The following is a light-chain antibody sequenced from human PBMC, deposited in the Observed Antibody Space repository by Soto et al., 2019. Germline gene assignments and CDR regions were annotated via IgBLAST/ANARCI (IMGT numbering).Light chain of an antibody. CDR3: QQYGSSGT. Sequence: ENVLTQSPGTLSLSPVERATLSCRASQSLSSSYLAWYQQKPGQAPRLLISGASNRATGIPDRFSGSGSGTDFTLTISRLEPEDFAVYYCQQYGSSGTFGQGTKVDIK. J-gene: IGKJ1*01. CDR1: QSLSSSY. CDR2: GAS. V-gene: IGKV3-20*01.